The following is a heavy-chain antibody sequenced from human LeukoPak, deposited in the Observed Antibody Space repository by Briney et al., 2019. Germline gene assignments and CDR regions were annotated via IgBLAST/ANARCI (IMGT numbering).Heavy chain of an antibody. J-gene: IGHJ4*02. D-gene: IGHD2-15*01. CDR1: GVSLTTYY. Sequence: SETLSLTCTVSGVSLTTYYWTWIRRPPGKGLEFIGYISYTGSTSYSPSLKSRVTISLDTSKNQFSLKLTSVTAADTAVYYCARHYCSGGSCKPDYWGQGTLVTVSS. V-gene: IGHV4-59*08. CDR3: ARHYCSGGSCKPDY. CDR2: ISYTGST.